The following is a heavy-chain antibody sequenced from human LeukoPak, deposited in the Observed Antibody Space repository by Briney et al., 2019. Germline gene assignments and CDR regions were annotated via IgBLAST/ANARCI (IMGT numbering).Heavy chain of an antibody. D-gene: IGHD3-9*01. V-gene: IGHV4-31*03. CDR2: IYYSGST. J-gene: IGHJ3*02. CDR1: GGSISSGGYY. CDR3: ASEDYDILTGLTRRGAFDI. Sequence: SETLSLTCTVSGGSISSGGYYWSWIRQHPGKGLEWIGYIYYSGSTYYNPSLKSRVTISVDTSKNQFSLKLSSVTAADTAVYYCASEDYDILTGLTRRGAFDIWGQGTMVTVSS.